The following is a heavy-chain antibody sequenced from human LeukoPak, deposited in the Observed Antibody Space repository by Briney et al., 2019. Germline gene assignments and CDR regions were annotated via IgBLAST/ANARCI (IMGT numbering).Heavy chain of an antibody. CDR3: ARLKTHYYESSGYLAAFDI. J-gene: IGHJ3*02. V-gene: IGHV4-61*10. Sequence: SETLSLTCTVSGGSISSGSYYWSWIRQPAGKGLEWIGEINHSGSTNYNPSLKSRVTISVDTSKNQFSLKLSSVTAADTAVYYCARLKTHYYESSGYLAAFDIWGQGTMVTVSS. CDR2: INHSGST. CDR1: GGSISSGSYY. D-gene: IGHD3-22*01.